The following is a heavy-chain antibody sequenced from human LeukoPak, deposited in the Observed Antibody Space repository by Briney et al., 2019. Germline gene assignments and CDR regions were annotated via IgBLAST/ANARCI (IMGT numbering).Heavy chain of an antibody. CDR1: GDSVSSDNYY. V-gene: IGHV4-30-4*03. CDR3: SARPDY. J-gene: IGHJ4*02. CDR2: INHSGST. Sequence: PSQTLSLTCTVSGDSVSSDNYYWSWIRQPPGKGLQWIGEINHSGSTNCNPSLKSRVTISVDTSKNQFSLNLTSVTAADTAVFSSSARPDYWGQGTLVTVSS. D-gene: IGHD6-13*01.